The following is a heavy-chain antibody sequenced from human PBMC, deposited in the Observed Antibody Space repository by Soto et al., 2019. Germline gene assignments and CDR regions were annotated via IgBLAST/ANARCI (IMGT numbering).Heavy chain of an antibody. D-gene: IGHD3-10*01. CDR3: AREPNYGSGSYVDY. CDR1: GGTFSSYA. CDR2: IIPIFGTA. J-gene: IGHJ4*02. Sequence: SVKVSCKASGGTFSSYAISWVRQAPGQGLEWMGGIIPIFGTANYAQKFQGRVTITADESTSTAYMELSSLRSEDTAVYYCAREPNYGSGSYVDYWGQGTLVTVSS. V-gene: IGHV1-69*13.